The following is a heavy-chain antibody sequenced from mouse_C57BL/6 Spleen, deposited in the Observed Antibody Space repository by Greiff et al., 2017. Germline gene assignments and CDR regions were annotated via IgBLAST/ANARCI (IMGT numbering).Heavy chain of an antibody. CDR2: IHPSDSDT. CDR3: AIPPITTVVAPYFDV. D-gene: IGHD1-1*01. V-gene: IGHV1-74*01. J-gene: IGHJ1*03. Sequence: QVQLKQPGAELVKPGASVKVSCKASGYTFTSYWMRWVKQRPGQGLEWIGRIHPSDSDTNYNQKFKGKATLTVDKSSSTAYMQLSSLTSEDSAVYYCAIPPITTVVAPYFDVWGTGTTVTVSS. CDR1: GYTFTSYW.